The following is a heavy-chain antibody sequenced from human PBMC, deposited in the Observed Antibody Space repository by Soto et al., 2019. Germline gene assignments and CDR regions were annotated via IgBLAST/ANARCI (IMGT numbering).Heavy chain of an antibody. CDR1: GYTFTSYA. J-gene: IGHJ5*02. CDR2: INAGNGNT. Sequence: ASVKVSCKASGYTFTSYAMHWVRQAPGQRLEWMGWINAGNGNTKYSQKFQGRVTITRDTSASTAYMELSSLRSEDTAVYYCARVPTLPLAPDGDWFDPWGQGTLVTVSS. D-gene: IGHD3-10*01. V-gene: IGHV1-3*01. CDR3: ARVPTLPLAPDGDWFDP.